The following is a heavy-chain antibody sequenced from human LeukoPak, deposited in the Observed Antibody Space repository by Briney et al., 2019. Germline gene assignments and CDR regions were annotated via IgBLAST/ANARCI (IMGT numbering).Heavy chain of an antibody. V-gene: IGHV1-69*05. CDR3: ARGIVVVTAIPPHYFDY. J-gene: IGHJ4*02. D-gene: IGHD2-21*02. CDR2: IIPIFGTA. CDR1: GGTFSSYA. Sequence: SVKVSCKASGGTFSSYAISWVRQAPGQGLEWMGGIIPIFGTANYAQKFQGRVTITTDESRSTAYMELSSLRSEDTAVYYCARGIVVVTAIPPHYFDYWGQGTLVTVSS.